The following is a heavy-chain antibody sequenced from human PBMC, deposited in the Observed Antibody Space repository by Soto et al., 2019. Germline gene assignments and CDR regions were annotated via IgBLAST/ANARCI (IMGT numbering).Heavy chain of an antibody. V-gene: IGHV4-30-4*01. CDR2: IYHTGRT. CDR1: GDSMSRGDYY. Sequence: HVQLQESGPGLVKPSQTLSLSCTVSGDSMSRGDYYWSWIRQPPGNGLEWIGFIYHTGRTYSSPSRNGRVDISVDASNNQFSLKLRSVTAADTAVYYCARDPLYDYGDLSRAFHMWGEGTMVTVSS. J-gene: IGHJ3*02. D-gene: IGHD4-17*01. CDR3: ARDPLYDYGDLSRAFHM.